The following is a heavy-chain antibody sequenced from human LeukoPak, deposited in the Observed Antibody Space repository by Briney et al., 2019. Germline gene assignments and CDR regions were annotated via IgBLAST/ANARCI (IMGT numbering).Heavy chain of an antibody. J-gene: IGHJ4*02. V-gene: IGHV1-69*13. CDR2: IIPIFGTA. CDR1: GGTFSSYA. D-gene: IGHD1-26*01. Sequence: SVKVSCKASGGTFSSYAISWERQAPGQGLEWMGGIIPIFGTANYAQKFQGRVTITADESTSTAYMELSSLRSEDTAVYYCARESWSDSGSYSPSFDYWGQGTLVTVSS. CDR3: ARESWSDSGSYSPSFDY.